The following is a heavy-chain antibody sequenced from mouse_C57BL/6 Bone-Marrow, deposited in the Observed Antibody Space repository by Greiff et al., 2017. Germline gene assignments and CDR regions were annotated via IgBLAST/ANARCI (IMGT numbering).Heavy chain of an antibody. D-gene: IGHD2-3*01. CDR3: ARKAIYDGYYVYYFDY. J-gene: IGHJ2*01. CDR1: GFSLTSYA. Sequence: VKLVESGPGLVAPSQSLSITCTVSGFSLTSYAISWVRQPPGKGLEWLGVIWTGGGTNYNSALKSRLSISKDNSKSQVFLKMNSLQTDDTARYYWARKAIYDGYYVYYFDYWGQGTTLTVSS. CDR2: IWTGGGT. V-gene: IGHV2-9-1*01.